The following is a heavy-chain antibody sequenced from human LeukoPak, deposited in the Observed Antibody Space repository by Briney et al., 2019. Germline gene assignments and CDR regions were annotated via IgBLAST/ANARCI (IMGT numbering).Heavy chain of an antibody. CDR3: AKGEYSRTSYYHYYMDV. J-gene: IGHJ6*03. V-gene: IGHV4-59*11. D-gene: IGHD6-6*01. Sequence: PSETLSLTCTASSVSISSHDWSWIRQSPGKGLEWIGYSHYSGDTSYNLSLKSRVTISLDTSKNQFSLRLSSVTAADTAVYFCAKGEYSRTSYYHYYMDVWGKGTTVTVSS. CDR2: SHYSGDT. CDR1: SVSISSHD.